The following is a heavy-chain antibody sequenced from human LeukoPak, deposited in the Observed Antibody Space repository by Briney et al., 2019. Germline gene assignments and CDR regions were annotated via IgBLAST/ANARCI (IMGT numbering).Heavy chain of an antibody. V-gene: IGHV6-1*01. D-gene: IGHD2-15*01. CDR2: TYYRSKWYN. CDR3: AWSPLDCSGGRCYPGDWFDP. J-gene: IGHJ5*02. CDR1: GDSVSSNSAA. Sequence: SQTLSLTCAISGDSVSSNSAAWNWIRQSPSRGLEWLGRTYYRSKWYNDYAVSVKSRITINPDTSKNQFSLQLNSVTPEDTAVYYCAWSPLDCSGGRCYPGDWFDPWGQGTLVTVSS.